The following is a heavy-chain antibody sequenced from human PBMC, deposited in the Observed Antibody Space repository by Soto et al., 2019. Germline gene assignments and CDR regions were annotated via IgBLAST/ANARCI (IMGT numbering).Heavy chain of an antibody. CDR2: MNAGNGDK. CDR3: ARGPMVEVIGGVDS. D-gene: IGHD1-26*01. J-gene: IGHJ4*02. V-gene: IGHV1-3*01. CDR1: GYTFSRYT. Sequence: ASVKVSCKDSGYTFSRYTIHWVRHAPGQRLEWMGWMNAGNGDKKYSQKFQGRVSTTTDTSASTVYMELSSLTSEDTAVYYCARGPMVEVIGGVDSWGQGTLVTVSS.